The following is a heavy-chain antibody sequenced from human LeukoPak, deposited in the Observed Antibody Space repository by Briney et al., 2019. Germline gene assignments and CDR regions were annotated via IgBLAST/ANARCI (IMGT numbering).Heavy chain of an antibody. Sequence: PGRSLRLSRAASGFTFSAYGMHWVRQAPGKGLEWVAVIWSDGTDKYYADSVKGRFTVSRDNSRNTLYLQMDSLRVEDMAVYYCARRGSGTHSFGYWGQGTLVTVSS. CDR1: GFTFSAYG. V-gene: IGHV3-33*01. D-gene: IGHD1-26*01. CDR3: ARRGSGTHSFGY. CDR2: IWSDGTDK. J-gene: IGHJ4*02.